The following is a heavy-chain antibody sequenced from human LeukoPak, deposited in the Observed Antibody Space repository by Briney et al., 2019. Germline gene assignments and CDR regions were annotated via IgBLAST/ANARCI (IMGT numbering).Heavy chain of an antibody. D-gene: IGHD3-10*01. V-gene: IGHV1-69*06. J-gene: IGHJ5*02. CDR1: GGTFSSYA. CDR2: IIPIFGTA. CDR3: AREWFGELLDWFDP. Sequence: GASVKVSCKASGGTFSSYAISWVRQAPGQGLEWMGGIIPIFGTANYAQKFQGRVTITADKSTSTAYMELSSLRSEDTAVYYCAREWFGELLDWFDPWGQGTLVTVSS.